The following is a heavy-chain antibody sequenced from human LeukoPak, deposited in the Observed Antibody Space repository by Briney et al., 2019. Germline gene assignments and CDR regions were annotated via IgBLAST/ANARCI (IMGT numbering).Heavy chain of an antibody. CDR3: AKGSGINHYHWIDP. J-gene: IGHJ5*02. D-gene: IGHD1-14*01. CDR1: GFTFSSSW. V-gene: IGHV3-23*01. Sequence: GGSLRLSCAASGFTFSSSWMTWVRQAPGKGLEWVSGISGGGGSTYYADSVKGRFTISRDNSENTLYLQMDSLRAEDTALYYCAKGSGINHYHWIDPWGQGTLVTVSS. CDR2: ISGGGGST.